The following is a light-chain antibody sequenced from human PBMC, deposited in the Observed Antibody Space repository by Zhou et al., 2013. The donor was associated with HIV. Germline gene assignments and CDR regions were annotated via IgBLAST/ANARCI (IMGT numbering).Light chain of an antibody. V-gene: IGKV1-39*01. CDR3: QQSYSTPWT. Sequence: DIQMTQSPSSLSASVGDRVTITCRASQDITHYLAWFQQKPGKAPNLLIYAASSLQSGVPSRFSGSGSGTDFTLTISSLQPEDFATYYCQQSYSTPWTFGQGTKVEIK. J-gene: IGKJ1*01. CDR2: AAS. CDR1: QDITHY.